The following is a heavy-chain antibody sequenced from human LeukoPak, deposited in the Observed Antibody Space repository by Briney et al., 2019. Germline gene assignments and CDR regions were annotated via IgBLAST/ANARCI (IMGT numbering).Heavy chain of an antibody. D-gene: IGHD3-22*01. CDR1: GGTFSSYA. J-gene: IGHJ4*02. V-gene: IGHV1-69*06. CDR3: ARDDNYYDSSGYYYFDY. CDR2: IIPIFGTA. Sequence: ASVKVSCKASGGTFSSYAISWVRQAPGQGLEWMGGIIPIFGTANYAQKFQGRVTITADKSTSTAYMELSSLRSEDTAVYYCARDDNYYDSSGYYYFDYWGQGTLVTVSS.